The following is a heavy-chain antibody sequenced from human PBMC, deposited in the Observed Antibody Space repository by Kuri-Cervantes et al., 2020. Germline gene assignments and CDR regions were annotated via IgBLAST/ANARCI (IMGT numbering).Heavy chain of an antibody. CDR3: AREGYSDAFDI. V-gene: IGHV4-59*12. Sequence: GSLRLSCAVYGGSFSGYYWSWIRQPPGKGLEWIGYIYYSGSTNYNPSLKSRVTISVDTSKNQFSLKLSSVTAADTAVYYCAREGYSDAFDIWGQGTMVTVSS. CDR2: IYYSGST. D-gene: IGHD3-22*01. CDR1: GGSFSGYY. J-gene: IGHJ3*02.